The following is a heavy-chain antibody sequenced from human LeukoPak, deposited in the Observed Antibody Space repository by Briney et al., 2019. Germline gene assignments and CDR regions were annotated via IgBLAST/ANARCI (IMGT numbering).Heavy chain of an antibody. CDR3: ARGDYDSSGYYPY. J-gene: IGHJ4*02. Sequence: SETLSLTCSVSGYSISSGYYWGWIRQPPGKGPEWIGDMFHSGDTYYNPSLMSRVTMSVDTSKNQFSLKVKSVTAADTAVYYCARGDYDSSGYYPYWGQGTLVTVSS. D-gene: IGHD3-22*01. CDR2: MFHSGDT. CDR1: GYSISSGYY. V-gene: IGHV4-38-2*02.